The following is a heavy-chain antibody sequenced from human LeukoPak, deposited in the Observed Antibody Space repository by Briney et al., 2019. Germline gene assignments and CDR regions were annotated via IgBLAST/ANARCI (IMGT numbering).Heavy chain of an antibody. V-gene: IGHV3-30*18. Sequence: QSGGSLRLSCAASGFTFSDYYMSWVRQAPGKGLEWVAVISYDGSNKYYADSVKGRFTISRDNSKNTLYLQMNSLRAEDTAVYYCAKGTVAVAGWNDYWGQGTLVTVSS. CDR3: AKGTVAVAGWNDY. D-gene: IGHD6-19*01. CDR2: ISYDGSNK. CDR1: GFTFSDYY. J-gene: IGHJ4*02.